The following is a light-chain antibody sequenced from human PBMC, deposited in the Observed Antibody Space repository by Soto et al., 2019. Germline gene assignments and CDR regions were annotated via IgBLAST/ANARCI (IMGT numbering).Light chain of an antibody. Sequence: QTVVTQEPSFSVSPGRTVTFTCGLSSGSVSASNYPSWYQQTPGQAPRTLIYSTNTRSSGVPDRFSASILGNKAALTITGAQAEDECDYYCVLYMGSGIWVFGGGTKLTVL. CDR3: VLYMGSGIWV. V-gene: IGLV8-61*01. CDR1: SGSVSASNY. CDR2: STN. J-gene: IGLJ3*02.